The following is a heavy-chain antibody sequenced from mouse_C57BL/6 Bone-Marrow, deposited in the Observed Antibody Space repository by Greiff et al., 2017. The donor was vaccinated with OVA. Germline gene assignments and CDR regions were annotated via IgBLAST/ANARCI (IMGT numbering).Heavy chain of an antibody. CDR1: GYTFTDHI. V-gene: IGHV1-11*01. J-gene: IGHJ3*01. Sequence: LVESGAELASPGASVTLSCKASGYTFTDHIMNWVKKRPGQGLEWIGRIYPVSGETNYNQKFMGKATFSVDRSSSTVYMVLNSLTSEDPAVYYCGLIYYDYDGVWFAYWGQGTLVTVSA. CDR3: GLIYYDYDGVWFAY. D-gene: IGHD2-4*01. CDR2: IYPVSGET.